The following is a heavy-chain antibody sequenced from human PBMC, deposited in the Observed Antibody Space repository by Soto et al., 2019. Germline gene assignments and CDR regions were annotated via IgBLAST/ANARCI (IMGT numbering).Heavy chain of an antibody. CDR2: IYYSGST. Sequence: SETLSLTCTVSGGSISSSSYYWGWIRQPPGKGLEWIGSIYYSGSTYYNPSLKSRVTISVDTSKNQFSLRLTSVTAADTAVYYCARPDSSSWAAPFGSWGQGTLVTVSS. CDR3: ARPDSSSWAAPFGS. D-gene: IGHD6-13*01. CDR1: GGSISSSSYY. J-gene: IGHJ4*02. V-gene: IGHV4-39*01.